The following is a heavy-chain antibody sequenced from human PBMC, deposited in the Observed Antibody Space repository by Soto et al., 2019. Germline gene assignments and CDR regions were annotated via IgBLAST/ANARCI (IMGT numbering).Heavy chain of an antibody. J-gene: IGHJ5*02. CDR2: ISYDGSNK. CDR3: AKDAGPLPDWFDT. CDR1: GFTFRNYD. Sequence: GGALRLSCAASGFTFRNYDMHWVRQAPGKGLEGVADISYDGSNKYYADSVKGRFTISRDNAKNTLYLQMNSLRAEDTAVYYCAKDAGPLPDWFDTWGQGTLVTVSS. D-gene: IGHD2-15*01. V-gene: IGHV3-30*18.